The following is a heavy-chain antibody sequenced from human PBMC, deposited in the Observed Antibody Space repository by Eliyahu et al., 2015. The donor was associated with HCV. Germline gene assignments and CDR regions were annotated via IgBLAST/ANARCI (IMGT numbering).Heavy chain of an antibody. Sequence: QVQLVESGGGVVQPGRSVRLSCAAXXFXXXXCGLHWVRQGPGKGLEWVAVISYDGRSEYYVDSVKGRFTISRDNSKNTLYLQMNSLRPEDTAVYYCAQGGHSGSWYVPTGGYWGQGTLVTVSS. D-gene: IGHD6-13*01. CDR1: XFXXXXCG. V-gene: IGHV3-30*18. J-gene: IGHJ4*02. CDR3: AQGGHSGSWYVPTGGY. CDR2: ISYDGRSE.